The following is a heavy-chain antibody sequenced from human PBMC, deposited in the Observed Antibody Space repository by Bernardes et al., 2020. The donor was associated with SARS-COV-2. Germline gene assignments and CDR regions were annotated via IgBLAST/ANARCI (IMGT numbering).Heavy chain of an antibody. D-gene: IGHD6-19*01. CDR3: ARDSSPSAEYFQH. V-gene: IGHV3-20*04. J-gene: IGHJ1*01. Sequence: GRSLRVCCAASGFTFDDYGMSWVRQAPGKGLEWVAGINWNGGSTGYADSVKGRFTISRDNAKNSLYLQMNSLRAEDTALYYCARDSSPSAEYFQHWGQGTLVTVSS. CDR1: GFTFDDYG. CDR2: INWNGGST.